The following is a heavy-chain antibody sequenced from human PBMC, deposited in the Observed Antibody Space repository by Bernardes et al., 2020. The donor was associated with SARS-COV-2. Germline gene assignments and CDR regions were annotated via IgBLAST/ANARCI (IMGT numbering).Heavy chain of an antibody. V-gene: IGHV3-23*01. Sequence: GGSLRLSCAASGFTFSRYGTSWVRQAPGKGLEWVSFIGANGFLTYYGDSVKGRFTISKDNAKNTVYLQMNSLRAEDTAVYFCAKDRSDMDVWGQGTTVTVSS. CDR1: GFTFSRYG. CDR2: IGANGFLT. CDR3: AKDRSDMDV. J-gene: IGHJ6*02.